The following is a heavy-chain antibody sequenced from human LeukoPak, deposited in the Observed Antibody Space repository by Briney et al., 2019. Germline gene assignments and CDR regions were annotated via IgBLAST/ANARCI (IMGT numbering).Heavy chain of an antibody. D-gene: IGHD3-16*01. J-gene: IGHJ4*02. V-gene: IGHV4-30-4*01. CDR2: IYYSGTT. CDR1: GGSISSGDYY. Sequence: PTETLSLTCTVSGGSISSGDYYWSWIRQPPGKGLEWIGYIYYSGTTYFNPSLTSRVTISVDTSKNQFALKLNSVTAADTAVYYCARKRYDDPYFFDYWGQGTMVTVSS. CDR3: ARKRYDDPYFFDY.